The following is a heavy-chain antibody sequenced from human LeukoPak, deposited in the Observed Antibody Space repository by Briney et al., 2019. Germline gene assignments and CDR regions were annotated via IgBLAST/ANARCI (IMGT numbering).Heavy chain of an antibody. CDR2: VYHSGST. CDR3: ARGGASNGDLCYYYMDV. CDR1: GDSIRSYY. Sequence: PSETLSLTCTVSGDSIRSYYWSWIRQPPGKGLEWIGNVYHSGSTDYNPSLKSRVTIPIDTSKNQFSLKLSSVTAADTAVYYCARGGASNGDLCYYYMDVWGKGTTVTVSS. V-gene: IGHV4-59*01. J-gene: IGHJ6*03. D-gene: IGHD4-17*01.